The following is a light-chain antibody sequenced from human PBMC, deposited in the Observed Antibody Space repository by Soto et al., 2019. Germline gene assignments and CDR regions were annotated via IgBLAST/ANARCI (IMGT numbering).Light chain of an antibody. Sequence: DIQMTQSPSSLSASVGDRVTITCRASQSISSHLNWYQQRPGKAPNLLIYAASSLQSGVPSRFSGCGSGTDFTLTISSLQPEDFATYYCQQTYNTPRTFGQGTKVEIK. V-gene: IGKV1-39*01. CDR3: QQTYNTPRT. CDR2: AAS. J-gene: IGKJ1*01. CDR1: QSISSH.